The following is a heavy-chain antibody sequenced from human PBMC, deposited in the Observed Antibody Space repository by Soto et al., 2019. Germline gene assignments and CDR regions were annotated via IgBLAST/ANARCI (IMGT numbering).Heavy chain of an antibody. Sequence: QVQLVQSGGEVKKPGASVKVSCKASGYTFTEYGLSWVRQAPGQGLEWLGWISTDDGNTHYVQKVRDRVAMTADPSTSTAYLELRSLRSDDTAMYYCARVTLGAWGQGTMVTV. CDR1: GYTFTEYG. J-gene: IGHJ3*01. V-gene: IGHV1-18*01. CDR2: ISTDDGNT. CDR3: ARVTLGA. D-gene: IGHD6-6*01.